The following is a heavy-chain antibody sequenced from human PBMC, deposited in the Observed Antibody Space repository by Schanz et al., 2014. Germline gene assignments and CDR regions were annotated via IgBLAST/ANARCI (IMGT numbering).Heavy chain of an antibody. J-gene: IGHJ6*02. CDR1: GFTFTTYA. Sequence: VQLLESGGGLVQPGESLRLSCAASGFTFTTYAMTWVRQAPGKGLEWVAVIRYDGRNKNFVESVKGRFTISRDNSNNTVYLQMNRLRAEDTAVYYCARAQGVIRLYYGVDVWGQGTTVTVSS. CDR2: IRYDGRNK. D-gene: IGHD3-10*01. CDR3: ARAQGVIRLYYGVDV. V-gene: IGHV3-33*08.